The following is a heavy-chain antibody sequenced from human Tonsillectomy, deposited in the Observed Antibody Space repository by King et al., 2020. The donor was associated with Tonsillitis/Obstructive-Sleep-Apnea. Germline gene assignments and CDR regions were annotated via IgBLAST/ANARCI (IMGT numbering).Heavy chain of an antibody. CDR1: GFTFSSYS. V-gene: IGHV3-21*01. CDR3: STDGTSGSYYFDY. Sequence: QLVQSGGGLVKPGGSLRLSCAASGFTFSSYSMNWVRQAPGKGLEWVSSISSSSSYIYYADSMKGRFTISRDNAKNSLYLQMNSLRAEDTAIYYCSTDGTSGSYYFDYWGQGTLVTVSS. CDR2: ISSSSSYI. D-gene: IGHD1-1*01. J-gene: IGHJ4*02.